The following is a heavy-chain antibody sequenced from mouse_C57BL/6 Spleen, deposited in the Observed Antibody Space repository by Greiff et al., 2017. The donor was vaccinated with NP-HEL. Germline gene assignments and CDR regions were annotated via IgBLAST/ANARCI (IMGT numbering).Heavy chain of an antibody. D-gene: IGHD2-3*01. V-gene: IGHV1-53*01. CDR3: AREEGLLCYYFDY. CDR1: GYTFTSYW. CDR2: INPSNGGT. Sequence: VQLQQPGTELVKPGASVKLSCKASGYTFTSYWMHWVKQRPGQGLEWIGNINPSNGGTNYNEKFKSKATLTVDKSSSTAYMQLSSLTSEDSAVYYCAREEGLLCYYFDYWGQGTTLTVSS. J-gene: IGHJ2*01.